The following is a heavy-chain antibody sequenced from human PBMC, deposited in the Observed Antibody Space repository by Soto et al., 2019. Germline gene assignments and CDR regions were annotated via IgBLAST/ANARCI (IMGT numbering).Heavy chain of an antibody. CDR2: TYYRSKWYY. Sequence: PSQTLSITCAITGDSVSSNSAGLSWVRQSPSRGLEWLGRTYYRSKWYYEYAVSVRGRITINPDTSKNQYSLQLNSVTPEDTAVYFCARGEQYSGRIFDYWGQGTLVTV. CDR1: GDSVSSNSAG. J-gene: IGHJ4*01. D-gene: IGHD1-26*01. CDR3: ARGEQYSGRIFDY. V-gene: IGHV6-1*01.